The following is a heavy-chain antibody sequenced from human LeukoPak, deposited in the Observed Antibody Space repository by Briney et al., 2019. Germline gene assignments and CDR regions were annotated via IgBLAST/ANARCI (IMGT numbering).Heavy chain of an antibody. J-gene: IGHJ3*02. CDR1: GSNFNNAW. CDR2: IKSMTHGGTI. CDR3: TTAPGVTFDI. V-gene: IGHV3-15*07. Sequence: GGSLRLSCAASGSNFNNAWMNWVRQAPGKGLEWVGRIKSMTHGGTIDYTAPVKGRFTISRDDSRNMLFLQMNGLKTEDTAVYYCTTAPGVTFDIWGQGTMVTVSS.